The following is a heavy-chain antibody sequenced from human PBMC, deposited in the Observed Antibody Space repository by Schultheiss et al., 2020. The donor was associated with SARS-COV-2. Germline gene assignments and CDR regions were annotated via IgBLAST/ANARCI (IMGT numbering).Heavy chain of an antibody. D-gene: IGHD2-21*02. V-gene: IGHV3-48*04. CDR3: AKTGPRTSYCGGDCYRNFVS. CDR2: ISSRGSTI. Sequence: GGSLRLSCAASGFTFSSYWMSWVRQAPGKGLEWVSSISSRGSTIYYADSVKGRFTISRDNAKNSLYLQMNSLRAEDTALYYCAKTGPRTSYCGGDCYRNFVSWGLGTLVTVAS. J-gene: IGHJ4*02. CDR1: GFTFSSYW.